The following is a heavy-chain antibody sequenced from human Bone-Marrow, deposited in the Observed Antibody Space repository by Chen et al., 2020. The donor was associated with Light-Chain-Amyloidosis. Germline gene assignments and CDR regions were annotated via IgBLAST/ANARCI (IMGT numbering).Heavy chain of an antibody. Sequence: QVKLVDSGGGGVQPGRSIRLSCVASGVIFSDYDMHWVRQAQGKGLEWVALISKDGRNDLYADSVKCRFTVSRENSKNTLYVQMNSLRAEDTAVYYCAREFGRHCSGGNCYSGYFDYWGQGTLVTVSS. J-gene: IGHJ4*02. CDR2: ISKDGRND. V-gene: IGHV3-30*04. CDR3: AREFGRHCSGGNCYSGYFDY. CDR1: GVIFSDYD. D-gene: IGHD2-15*01.